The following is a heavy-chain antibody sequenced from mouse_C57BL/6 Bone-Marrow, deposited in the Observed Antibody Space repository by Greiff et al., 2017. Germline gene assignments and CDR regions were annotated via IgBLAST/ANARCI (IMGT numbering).Heavy chain of an antibody. D-gene: IGHD1-1*01. CDR2: IYPGSGST. Sequence: QVQLQQPGAELVKPGASVKMSCKASGYTFSSYWLTWVKQRPGQGLEWIGDIYPGSGSTNYNEKFKSKATLTVDTASSTAYMQLSSLASEDSAVYYCASYNYGSRSFDVWGTGTTVTVSS. J-gene: IGHJ1*03. CDR3: ASYNYGSRSFDV. V-gene: IGHV1-55*01. CDR1: GYTFSSYW.